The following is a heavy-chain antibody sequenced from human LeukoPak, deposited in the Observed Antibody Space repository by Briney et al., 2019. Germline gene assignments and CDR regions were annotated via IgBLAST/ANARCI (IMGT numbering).Heavy chain of an antibody. Sequence: GCSLRLSCAASGWCFSQHAMRWVRQAPGKGLEGVSAISGSGGSTYYADSVKGRFTISRDNSKNTLYLQMNSLTAADTAVSYCAKVDISGYYYGYFDYWGQGTLVTVSS. J-gene: IGHJ4*02. CDR3: AKVDISGYYYGYFDY. CDR2: ISGSGGST. CDR1: GWCFSQHA. D-gene: IGHD3-22*01. V-gene: IGHV3-23*01.